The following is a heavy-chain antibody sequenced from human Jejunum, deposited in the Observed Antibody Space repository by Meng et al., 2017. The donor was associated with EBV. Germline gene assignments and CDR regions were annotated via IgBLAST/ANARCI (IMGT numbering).Heavy chain of an antibody. CDR1: GSSIDSRNW. Sequence: VQLTLSGQVRWQPSRTLSFTCACSGSSIDSRNWWGRFRQSPGGGLEGLGDSYYSGFTNYITPPKSRFTILVYRSVNHFSLHLSSVTDAATAVYYCVRGGDYCLVYWGQGTLVTVSS. D-gene: IGHD2-21*02. CDR3: VRGGDYCLVY. V-gene: IGHV4-4*02. CDR2: SYYSGFT. J-gene: IGHJ4*02.